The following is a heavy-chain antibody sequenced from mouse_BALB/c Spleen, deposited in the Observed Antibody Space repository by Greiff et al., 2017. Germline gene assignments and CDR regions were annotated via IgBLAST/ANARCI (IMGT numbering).Heavy chain of an antibody. V-gene: IGHV5-6-4*01. CDR2: ISSGGSYT. Sequence: EVQLVESGGGLVKPGGSLKLSCAASGFTFSSYTMSWVRQTPEKRLEWVATISSGGSYTYYPDSVKGRFTISRDNAKNTLYLQMSSLKSEDTAMYYCTRAKEGFDYWGQGTTLTVSS. J-gene: IGHJ2*01. CDR3: TRAKEGFDY. CDR1: GFTFSSYT.